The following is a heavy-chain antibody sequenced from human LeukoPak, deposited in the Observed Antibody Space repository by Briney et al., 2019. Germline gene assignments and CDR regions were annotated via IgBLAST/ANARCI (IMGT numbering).Heavy chain of an antibody. CDR2: INAGNGNT. V-gene: IGHV1-3*03. CDR1: GYTFTSYA. D-gene: IGHD3-3*01. Sequence: WASVKVSCKASGYTFTSYAMHWVRQAPGQRLEWMGWINAGNGNTKYSQEFQGRVTITRDTSASTAYMELSSLRSEDTAVYYCARGPWSGNHYRPGSPRTLGYWGQGTLVTVSS. CDR3: ARGPWSGNHYRPGSPRTLGY. J-gene: IGHJ4*02.